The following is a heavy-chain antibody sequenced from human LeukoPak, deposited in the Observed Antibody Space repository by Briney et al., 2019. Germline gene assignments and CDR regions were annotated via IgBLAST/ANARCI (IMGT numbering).Heavy chain of an antibody. Sequence: SETLSLTCTVSDGSISSSYWSWIRQPAGKGLEWIGRIYTSGSTNCNPSLKSRLTMSIDTSKNQFSLKLSSVTAADTAVYFCARGWGYLDYWGQGTLVTVSS. V-gene: IGHV4-4*07. CDR1: DGSISSSY. D-gene: IGHD3-16*01. CDR2: IYTSGST. J-gene: IGHJ4*02. CDR3: ARGWGYLDY.